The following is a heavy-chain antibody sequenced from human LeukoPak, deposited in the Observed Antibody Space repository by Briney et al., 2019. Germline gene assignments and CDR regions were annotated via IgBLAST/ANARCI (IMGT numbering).Heavy chain of an antibody. V-gene: IGHV4-39*07. CDR3: ASRSSSLGGV. D-gene: IGHD6-13*01. CDR2: IYYTGGT. Sequence: SETLSLTCSVSGDSITSSSYYWAWIRQPPERGLEWIGGIYYTGGTYYNPSLKSRVTISVDTSKNQFSLKLSSVTAADTAVYYCASRSSSLGGVWGKGTTVTVSS. J-gene: IGHJ6*04. CDR1: GDSITSSSYY.